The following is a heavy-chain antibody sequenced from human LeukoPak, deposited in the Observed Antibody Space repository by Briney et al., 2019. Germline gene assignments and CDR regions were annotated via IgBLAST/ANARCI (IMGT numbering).Heavy chain of an antibody. Sequence: ASVKVSCKASGYTFTGYYMHWVRQAPGQGLEWMGWINPNSGGTNYAQKLQGRVTMTTDTSTSTAYMELRSLRSDDTAVYYCARDQWFGELSRWFDPWGQGTLVTVSS. CDR1: GYTFTGYY. CDR2: INPNSGGT. V-gene: IGHV1-2*02. CDR3: ARDQWFGELSRWFDP. J-gene: IGHJ5*02. D-gene: IGHD3-10*01.